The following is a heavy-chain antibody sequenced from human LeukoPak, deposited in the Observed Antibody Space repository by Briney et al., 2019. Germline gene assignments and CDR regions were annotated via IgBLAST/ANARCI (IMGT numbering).Heavy chain of an antibody. CDR3: TTEKGSALKWELLLYYFDY. V-gene: IGHV3-15*01. Sequence: GGSLRLSCAASGFTFSNAWMSWVRQAPGKGLEWVGRIKSKTDGGTTDYAAPVKGRFTISRDDSKNTLYLQMNSLKTEDTAVYYCTTEKGSALKWELLLYYFDYWGQGTLVTVSS. J-gene: IGHJ4*02. CDR1: GFTFSNAW. CDR2: IKSKTDGGTT. D-gene: IGHD1-26*01.